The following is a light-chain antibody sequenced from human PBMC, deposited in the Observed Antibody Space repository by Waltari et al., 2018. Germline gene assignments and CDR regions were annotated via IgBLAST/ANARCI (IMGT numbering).Light chain of an antibody. J-gene: IGKJ5*01. V-gene: IGKV3-11*01. CDR3: QQRSNWPIT. CDR2: DAS. Sequence: EIVLTQSPTTLSLSPGERATLSCRASQSVSSYLVWYQQKPGQAPKFLIYDASNRATGVPARCSGSGSGTDFTLTINSLEPEDFAVYYCQQRSNWPITFGQGTRLEIK. CDR1: QSVSSY.